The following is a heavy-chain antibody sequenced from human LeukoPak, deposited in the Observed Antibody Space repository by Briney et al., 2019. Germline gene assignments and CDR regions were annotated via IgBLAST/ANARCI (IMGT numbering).Heavy chain of an antibody. Sequence: SETLSLTCAVYGGSFSGYYWSWIRQPPAKGLEWIGEINHSGSTNYNPSLNRRVTISVDTSKTQFSLKLSSLTAAATAVYYGARGLSSSWPDYWGQGTLVTVSS. CDR2: INHSGST. D-gene: IGHD6-13*01. CDR3: ARGLSSSWPDY. V-gene: IGHV4-34*01. CDR1: GGSFSGYY. J-gene: IGHJ4*02.